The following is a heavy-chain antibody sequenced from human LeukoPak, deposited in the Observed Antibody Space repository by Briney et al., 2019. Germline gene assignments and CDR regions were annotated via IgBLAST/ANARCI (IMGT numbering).Heavy chain of an antibody. V-gene: IGHV1-18*01. Sequence: ASVKVSCKASGYTFTSYGISRVRQAPGQGLEWMGWISAYNGNTNYAQKLQGRVTMTTDTSTSTAYMELRSLRSDDTAVYYCARGYYDFWSGYSEYYFDYWGQGTLVTVSS. CDR1: GYTFTSYG. CDR2: ISAYNGNT. D-gene: IGHD3-3*01. J-gene: IGHJ4*02. CDR3: ARGYYDFWSGYSEYYFDY.